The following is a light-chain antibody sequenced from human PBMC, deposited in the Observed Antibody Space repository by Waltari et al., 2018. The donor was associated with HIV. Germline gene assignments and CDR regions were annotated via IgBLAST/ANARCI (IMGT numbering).Light chain of an antibody. V-gene: IGLV2-18*02. Sequence: QSALTQPPSVSGSPGQSVTISCTGTSSDVGNYNRVSWYQQPPGSAPKRMIYEFSNRPSGVPRRFSGSKSGNTASLTISGLQAEDEADYYCSSYTSSNTFVVFGGGTKLTVL. CDR2: EFS. CDR3: SSYTSSNTFVV. CDR1: SSDVGNYNR. J-gene: IGLJ2*01.